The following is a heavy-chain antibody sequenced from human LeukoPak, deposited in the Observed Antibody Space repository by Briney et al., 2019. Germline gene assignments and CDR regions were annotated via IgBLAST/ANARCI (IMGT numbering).Heavy chain of an antibody. J-gene: IGHJ5*02. CDR2: IIPIFGTA. Sequence: SVKVSCKASGGTFSSYAISWVRQAPGQGPEWMGGIIPIFGTANYAQKFQGRVTITADESTSTAYMELSRLRSEDTAVYYCARGCSSTSCYTSGLAPWFDPWGQGTLVTVSS. V-gene: IGHV1-69*13. CDR3: ARGCSSTSCYTSGLAPWFDP. D-gene: IGHD2-2*02. CDR1: GGTFSSYA.